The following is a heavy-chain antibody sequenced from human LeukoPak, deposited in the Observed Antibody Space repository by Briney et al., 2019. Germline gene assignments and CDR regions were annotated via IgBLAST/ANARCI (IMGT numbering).Heavy chain of an antibody. CDR3: ATGVWWELDSVAHPDY. V-gene: IGHV1-24*01. CDR2: FDPEDGET. CDR1: GYTLTELS. D-gene: IGHD1-26*01. Sequence: VASVKVSCKVSGYTLTELSMHWVRHTPGKGLEWMGGFDPEDGETIYAPKFQGRVTMTEDTSTDTAYMELSSLRSEDTAVYYCATGVWWELDSVAHPDYWGQGTLVTVSS. J-gene: IGHJ4*02.